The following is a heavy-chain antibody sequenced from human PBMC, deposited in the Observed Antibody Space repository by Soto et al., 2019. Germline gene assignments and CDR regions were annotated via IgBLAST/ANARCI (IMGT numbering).Heavy chain of an antibody. V-gene: IGHV3-7*01. Sequence: VGPMRLSCAASGCTFSTYCMSWGRQAPGKGLEWVANIKQDGNEKYYVDSVKGRFTISRDNAESSLYLHMSSLRAEDTAVYYCVRACNSAACPYDFANWGQGTLVNVS. CDR1: GCTFSTYC. J-gene: IGHJ4*02. D-gene: IGHD2-2*01. CDR2: IKQDGNEK. CDR3: VRACNSAACPYDFAN.